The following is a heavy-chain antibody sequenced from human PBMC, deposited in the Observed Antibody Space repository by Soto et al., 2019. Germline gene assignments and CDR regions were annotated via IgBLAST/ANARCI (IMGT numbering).Heavy chain of an antibody. J-gene: IGHJ4*02. CDR1: GFTFGTYW. V-gene: IGHV3-74*01. CDR3: TTLVVPGAPLTV. CDR2: INTDGSIT. Sequence: EVQLVESGGGLVQPGGSLRLSCAASGFTFGTYWMHWVRQAPGKGLVWVSRINTDGSITNYADSVKGRFTTSRDNTKNTLYLQMSSLRGEDTAVYDCTTLVVPGAPLTVWGQGTLVTVSS. D-gene: IGHD2-15*01.